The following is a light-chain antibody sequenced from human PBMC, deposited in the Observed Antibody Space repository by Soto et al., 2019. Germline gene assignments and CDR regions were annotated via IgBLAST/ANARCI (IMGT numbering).Light chain of an antibody. CDR1: SSQNRSKN. CDR3: AAWDDSLNGLV. Sequence: QSSLTQPHPASWAPRQRGTLSFFGSSSQNRSKNVKWYQQLPGTAPKLLIYSNNQRPSGVPDRFSGSKSGTSASLAISGLQSEDEADYYCAAWDDSLNGLVFGTGTKVT. V-gene: IGLV1-44*01. J-gene: IGLJ1*01. CDR2: SNN.